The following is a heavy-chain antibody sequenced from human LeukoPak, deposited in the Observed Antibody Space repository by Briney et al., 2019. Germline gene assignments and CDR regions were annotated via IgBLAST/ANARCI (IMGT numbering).Heavy chain of an antibody. V-gene: IGHV1-18*01. Sequence: ASVKVSCKASGYTFTSYGISWVRQAPGQGLEWMGWISAYNGNTNYAQKFQGRVTMTTDTSTSTAYMELRSLRSDDTAVYYCATSARGRASGSFYGYWGQGTLVTVSS. CDR3: ATSARGRASGSFYGY. CDR2: ISAYNGNT. CDR1: GYTFTSYG. J-gene: IGHJ4*02. D-gene: IGHD1-26*01.